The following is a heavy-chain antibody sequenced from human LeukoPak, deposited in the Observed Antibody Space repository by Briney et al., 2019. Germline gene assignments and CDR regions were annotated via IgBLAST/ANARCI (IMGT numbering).Heavy chain of an antibody. CDR3: AREGYSYGYYYYYMDV. J-gene: IGHJ6*03. CDR1: GGSISSGSYY. CDR2: IYTSGST. Sequence: SETLSLTCTVPGGSISSGSYYWSWIRQPAGKGLEWIGRIYTSGSTNYNPSLKSRVTISVDTSKNQFSLKLSSVTAADTAVYYCAREGYSYGYYYYYMDVWGKGTTVTVSS. D-gene: IGHD5-18*01. V-gene: IGHV4-61*02.